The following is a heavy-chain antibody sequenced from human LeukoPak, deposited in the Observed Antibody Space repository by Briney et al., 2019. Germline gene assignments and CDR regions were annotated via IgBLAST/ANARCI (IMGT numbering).Heavy chain of an antibody. CDR3: ARWRGDFDY. D-gene: IGHD3-16*01. Sequence: PSETLSLTCAVYGGSFSGYYWSWIRQPPGKGLEWIGEINHSGSTNYNPSLNSRVTISVDTSKNQFSLKLSSVTAADTAVYYCARWRGDFDYWGQGTLVTVSS. CDR1: GGSFSGYY. CDR2: INHSGST. V-gene: IGHV4-34*01. J-gene: IGHJ4*02.